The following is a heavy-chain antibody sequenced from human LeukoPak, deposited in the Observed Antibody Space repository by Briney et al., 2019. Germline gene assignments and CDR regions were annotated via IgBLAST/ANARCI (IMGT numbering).Heavy chain of an antibody. J-gene: IGHJ6*03. D-gene: IGHD1-1*01. CDR2: IYHSGST. CDR1: GYSISSGYY. V-gene: IGHV4-38-2*02. Sequence: SETLSLTCTVSGYSISSGYYWGWIRQPPGKGLEWIGSIYHSGSTYYNPSLKSRVTISVDTSKNQFSLKLSSVTAADTAVYYCARDQPKSVNGYYYYMDVWGKGTTVTVSS. CDR3: ARDQPKSVNGYYYYMDV.